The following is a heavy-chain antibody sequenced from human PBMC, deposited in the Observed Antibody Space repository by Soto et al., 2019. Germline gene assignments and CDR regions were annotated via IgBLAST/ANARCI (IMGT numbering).Heavy chain of an antibody. V-gene: IGHV1-69*02. CDR1: GGTFSSYT. CDR3: ARGVAYCSCGSCYIDY. D-gene: IGHD2-15*01. CDR2: IIPILGIV. J-gene: IGHJ4*03. Sequence: QVQLVQSGAEVKKPGSSVKVSCKASGGTFSSYTISWVRPAPGQGLEWMGRIIPILGIVNYAKKFQGRVTITADKYTRRANREVSSMRFDDTASYYCARGVAYCSCGSCYIDYWGQGTPVTVSS.